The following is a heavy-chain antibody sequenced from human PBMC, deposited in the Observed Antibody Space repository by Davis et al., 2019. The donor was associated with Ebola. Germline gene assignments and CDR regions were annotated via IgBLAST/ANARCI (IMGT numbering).Heavy chain of an antibody. CDR1: GFTFSDYY. J-gene: IGHJ3*01. V-gene: IGHV4-38-2*01. D-gene: IGHD7-27*01. CDR2: IYYGGST. CDR3: ASGLNGEANDAFNV. Sequence: ESLKISCAASGFTFSDYYMSWIRQPPGKGLEWIGSIYYGGSTYYNPSLKSRVTISVDTSKNQFSLKLNSVTAADTAVYYCASGLNGEANDAFNVWGQGTMVTVSS.